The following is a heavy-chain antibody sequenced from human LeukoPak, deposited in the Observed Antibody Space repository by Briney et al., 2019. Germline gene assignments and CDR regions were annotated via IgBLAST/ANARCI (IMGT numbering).Heavy chain of an antibody. J-gene: IGHJ6*02. D-gene: IGHD4-17*01. CDR1: GFTFSSYW. CDR3: ARSTVYYYYGMDV. V-gene: IGHV4-59*01. CDR2: IYYSGST. Sequence: GSLRLSCAASGFTFSSYWMSWVRQAPGKGLEWIGYIYYSGSTNYNPSLKSRVTISVDTSKNQFSLKLSSVTAADTAVYYCARSTVYYYYGMDVWGQGTTVTVSS.